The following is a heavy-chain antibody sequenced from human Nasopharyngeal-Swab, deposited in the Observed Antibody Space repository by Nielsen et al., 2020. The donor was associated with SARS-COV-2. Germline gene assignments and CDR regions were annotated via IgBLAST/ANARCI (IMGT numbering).Heavy chain of an antibody. V-gene: IGHV3-11*06. Sequence: LSLTCAPSGFTFSDYYMSWIRQAPGKGLEWVSYISSSSSYTNYADSVKGRFTISRDNAKNSLYLQMSSLRAEDTAVYYCARGVMVQGVNGYYYGMDVWGQGTTVTVSS. CDR1: GFTFSDYY. CDR3: ARGVMVQGVNGYYYGMDV. CDR2: ISSSSSYT. J-gene: IGHJ6*02. D-gene: IGHD3-10*01.